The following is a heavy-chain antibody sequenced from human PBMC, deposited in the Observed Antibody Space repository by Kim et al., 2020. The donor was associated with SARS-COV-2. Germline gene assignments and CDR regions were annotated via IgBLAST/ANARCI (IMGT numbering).Heavy chain of an antibody. CDR1: GGSFSGYY. D-gene: IGHD3-16*02. CDR2: INHSGST. J-gene: IGHJ4*02. Sequence: SETLSLTCAVYGGSFSGYYSSWIRQPPGKGLEWIGEINHSGSTNYNPSLKSRVTISVDTSKNQFSLKLISVTAADTAVYYWASHYDYVWGSYRYIPRRAPFFDYWGQGTLVTVSS. CDR3: ASHYDYVWGSYRYIPRRAPFFDY. V-gene: IGHV4-34*01.